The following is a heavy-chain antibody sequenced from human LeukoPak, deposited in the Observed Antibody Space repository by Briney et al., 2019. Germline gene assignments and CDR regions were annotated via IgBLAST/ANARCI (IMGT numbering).Heavy chain of an antibody. Sequence: GGSLRLSCAASGFTFSSYATPWVRQAPGKGLEWVAVISYDGSNKYYADSVKGRFTISRDNSKNTLYLQMNSLRAEDTAVYYCARPGVYDSSGLDYWGQGTLVTVSS. CDR1: GFTFSSYA. D-gene: IGHD3-22*01. CDR3: ARPGVYDSSGLDY. CDR2: ISYDGSNK. J-gene: IGHJ4*02. V-gene: IGHV3-30-3*01.